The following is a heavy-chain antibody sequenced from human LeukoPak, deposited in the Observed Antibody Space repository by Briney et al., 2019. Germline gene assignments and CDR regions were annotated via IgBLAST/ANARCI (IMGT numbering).Heavy chain of an antibody. CDR3: ASADPYYYYYGMDV. CDR2: IYYSGST. Sequence: PSETLSLTCTVSGGSISSGGYYWSWIRQHPGKGLEWIGYIYYSGSTYYNPSLKSRVTISVDTSKNQFSLKLSSVTAADTAVYYCASADPYYYYYGMDVWGQGTTVTVSS. CDR1: GGSISSGGYY. V-gene: IGHV4-31*03. J-gene: IGHJ6*02.